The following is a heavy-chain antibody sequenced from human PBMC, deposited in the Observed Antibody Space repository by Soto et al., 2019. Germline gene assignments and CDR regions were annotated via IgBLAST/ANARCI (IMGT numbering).Heavy chain of an antibody. J-gene: IGHJ4*02. CDR3: GKERRGSGWFVCSY. CDR2: IWYDGSYK. Sequence: QVQLVESGGGLVQAGGSLRLSCAASGFTFSTYGMVWVRQAPGKGLEWVAIIWYDGSYKYHADSMKGRFSISRDNSKNTVFLQMSSLRVEDTAVYYCGKERRGSGWFVCSYWGQGILVTVSS. D-gene: IGHD6-19*01. V-gene: IGHV3-33*03. CDR1: GFTFSTYG.